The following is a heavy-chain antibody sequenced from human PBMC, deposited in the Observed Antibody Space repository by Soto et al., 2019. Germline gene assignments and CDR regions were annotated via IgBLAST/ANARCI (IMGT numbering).Heavy chain of an antibody. V-gene: IGHV2-70*01. J-gene: IGHJ6*02. D-gene: IGHD3-10*01. CDR3: ARILTVRGPLRYSYGMDV. CDR2: IDWGDDK. CDR1: GFSLTTSGMC. Sequence: SGPTLVNPTQTLTLTCTFSGFSLTTSGMCVSWIRQPPGKALEWLALIDWGDDKYYTTSLTTRLTISKDTSKNQVVLTVTNLDPVDTATYYCARILTVRGPLRYSYGMDVWGQGTTVTVSS.